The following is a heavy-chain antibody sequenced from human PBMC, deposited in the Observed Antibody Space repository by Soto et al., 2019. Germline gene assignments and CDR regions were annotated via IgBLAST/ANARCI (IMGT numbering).Heavy chain of an antibody. CDR3: AREGASGFGMDV. D-gene: IGHD1-26*01. Sequence: LSLTCNASGGSIRSYYWSWIRQPAGKPLEWIGRIYTTGSTNYNPSLKSRVTMSIDTSKSQFSLKVSSVTAADTAVYYCAREGASGFGMDVWGQGTTVTVSS. CDR1: GGSIRSYY. CDR2: IYTTGST. J-gene: IGHJ6*02. V-gene: IGHV4-4*07.